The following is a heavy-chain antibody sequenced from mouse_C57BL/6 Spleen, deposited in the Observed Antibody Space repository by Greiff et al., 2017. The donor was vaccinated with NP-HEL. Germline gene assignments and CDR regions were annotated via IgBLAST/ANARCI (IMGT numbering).Heavy chain of an antibody. J-gene: IGHJ4*01. CDR2: ISDGGSYT. CDR1: GFTFSSYA. Sequence: EVQGVESGGGLVKPGGSLKLSCAASGFTFSSYAMSWVRQTPEKRLEWVATISDGGSYTYYPDNVKGRFTITRDNAKNNLYLQMSHLKSEDTAMYYCARERGYDGYLYAMDYWGQGTSVTVSS. V-gene: IGHV5-4*01. CDR3: ARERGYDGYLYAMDY. D-gene: IGHD2-3*01.